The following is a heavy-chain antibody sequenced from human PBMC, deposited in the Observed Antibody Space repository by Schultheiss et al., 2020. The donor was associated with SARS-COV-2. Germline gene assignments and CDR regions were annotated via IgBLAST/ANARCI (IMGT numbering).Heavy chain of an antibody. CDR3: ARGRFYGMDV. D-gene: IGHD3-3*01. CDR2: ISIASDET. J-gene: IGHJ6*02. V-gene: IGHV3-21*01. Sequence: AGSLRLSCAASGFTFCTYGMHWVRQTPGKGLEWVSLISIASDETFYADSVKGRFTISRDNAGNSLYLQMNSLRAGDTAVYYCARGRFYGMDVWGQGTTVTVSS. CDR1: GFTFCTYG.